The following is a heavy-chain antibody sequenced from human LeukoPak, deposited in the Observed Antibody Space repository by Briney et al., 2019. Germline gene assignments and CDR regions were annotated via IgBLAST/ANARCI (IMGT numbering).Heavy chain of an antibody. CDR3: AADQGSGWYV. V-gene: IGHV1-58*02. D-gene: IGHD6-19*01. J-gene: IGHJ4*02. Sequence: GASVKVSCKASGFAFTSSAMQWVRQARGQRLEWIGWIVVGSGNTNYAQKFQERVTITRDMSTSTAYMELSSLRSEDTAVYYCAADQGSGWYVWGQGTLVTVSS. CDR2: IVVGSGNT. CDR1: GFAFTSSA.